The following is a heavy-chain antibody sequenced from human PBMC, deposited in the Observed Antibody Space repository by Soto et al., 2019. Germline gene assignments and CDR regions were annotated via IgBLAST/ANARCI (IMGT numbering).Heavy chain of an antibody. CDR2: MYYSGST. V-gene: IGHV4-61*03. D-gene: IGHD2-15*01. CDR1: GGSVSSGSYY. Sequence: QVQLQESGPGLVKPSETLSLTCTVSGGSVSSGSYYWSWIRQPPGKGLEWIGYMYYSGSTNYNPSPRSRVTISVDTSKNHSSLKLSSVTAADTAVYYCARAGPYCSGGSCYSDYWGQGTLVTVSS. J-gene: IGHJ4*02. CDR3: ARAGPYCSGGSCYSDY.